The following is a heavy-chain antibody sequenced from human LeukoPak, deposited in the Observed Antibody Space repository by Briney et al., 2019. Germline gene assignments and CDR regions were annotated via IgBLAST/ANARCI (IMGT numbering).Heavy chain of an antibody. V-gene: IGHV4-59*12. D-gene: IGHD4-17*01. CDR1: GGSITSYS. J-gene: IGHJ6*03. CDR2: MYYSGST. Sequence: PSETLSLTCTVSGGSITSYSWSWIRQPPGKGLEWIGVMYYSGSTKYNPSLKSRVTISLDRSKKQVSLRLRSVTAADTAVYYCAREGGYGDFRVHYYYYYMDVWGQGTTVTISS. CDR3: AREGGYGDFRVHYYYYYMDV.